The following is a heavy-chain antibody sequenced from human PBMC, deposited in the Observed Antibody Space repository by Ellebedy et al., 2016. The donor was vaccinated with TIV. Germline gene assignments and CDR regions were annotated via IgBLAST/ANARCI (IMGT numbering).Heavy chain of an antibody. CDR1: GYSFTGYY. D-gene: IGHD3-10*01. J-gene: IGHJ4*02. CDR3: ARVRGSIVLDY. V-gene: IGHV1-2*02. CDR2: ISPDSGGT. Sequence: ASVKVSCKASGYSFTGYYLHWVRQAPGQGLEWMGWISPDSGGTKYAQKFEGRVTMTRDTSINTAYMELSRLRSDDTAVYYFARVRGSIVLDYWGQGTVVTVSS.